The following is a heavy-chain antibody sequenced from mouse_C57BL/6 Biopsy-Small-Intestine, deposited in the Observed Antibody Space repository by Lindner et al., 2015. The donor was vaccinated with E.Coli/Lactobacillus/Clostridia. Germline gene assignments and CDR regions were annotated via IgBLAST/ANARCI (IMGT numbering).Heavy chain of an antibody. CDR1: GYTFTDYW. D-gene: IGHD1-1*01. CDR3: ARTYGGAMDY. V-gene: IGHV1-9*01. J-gene: IGHJ4*01. CDR2: ILPGSGST. Sequence: VQLQESGPELVKPGASVKISCKATGYTFTDYWMEWVKQRPGHGLEWIGEILPGSGSTNYNAKFKGKATFTADTSSNTAYIQLSSLTTEDSAIYYCARTYGGAMDYWGLGTSVTVSS.